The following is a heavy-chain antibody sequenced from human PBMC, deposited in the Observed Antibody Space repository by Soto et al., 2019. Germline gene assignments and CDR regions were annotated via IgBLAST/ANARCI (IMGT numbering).Heavy chain of an antibody. CDR3: AIPYSSSWPRFDY. CDR1: GYSFTSYW. Sequence: ESLKISCKGSGYSFTSYWIGWVRQMPGKGLEWMGIIYPGDSDTRYSPSFQGQVTISADKSISTAYLQWSSLKASDTAMYYCAIPYSSSWPRFDYWGQGTLVTVSS. J-gene: IGHJ4*02. CDR2: IYPGDSDT. D-gene: IGHD6-13*01. V-gene: IGHV5-51*01.